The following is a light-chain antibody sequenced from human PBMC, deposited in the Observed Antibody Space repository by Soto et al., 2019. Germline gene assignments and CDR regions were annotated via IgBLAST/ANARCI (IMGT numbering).Light chain of an antibody. V-gene: IGLV1-47*01. Sequence: QSVLTQPPSASGTPGQRVTISCSGSSSNIGSNYVYWYQQLPGTAPKLLIYRNNQRPSGVPDRFSGSKSGTSASRAISGRRSEDEADYYCAAWDDSLSGNWVFGGGTQLTVL. J-gene: IGLJ3*02. CDR2: RNN. CDR3: AAWDDSLSGNWV. CDR1: SSNIGSNY.